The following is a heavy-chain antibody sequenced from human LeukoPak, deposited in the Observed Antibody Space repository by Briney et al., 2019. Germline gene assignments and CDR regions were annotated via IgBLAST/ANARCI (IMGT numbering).Heavy chain of an antibody. Sequence: TSETLSLTCAVYGGSFSGYYWSWIRQPPGKGLEWIGEINHSGSTNYNPSLKSRVTISVDTSKNQFSLKLSSVTAADTAVYYCARVPQETTVTTYYYYGMDVWGQGTTVTVSS. CDR3: ARVPQETTVTTYYYYGMDV. CDR1: GGSFSGYY. J-gene: IGHJ6*02. V-gene: IGHV4-34*01. CDR2: INHSGST. D-gene: IGHD4-17*01.